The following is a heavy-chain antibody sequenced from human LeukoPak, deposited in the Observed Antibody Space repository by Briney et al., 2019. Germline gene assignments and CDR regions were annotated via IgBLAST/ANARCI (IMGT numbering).Heavy chain of an antibody. CDR2: ISYDGSNK. CDR1: GFTFSSYA. V-gene: IGHV3-30-3*01. J-gene: IGHJ4*02. D-gene: IGHD3-22*01. Sequence: GGSLRLSCAASGFTFSSYAMSWVRQAPGKGLEWVAVISYDGSNKYYADSVKGRFTISRDNSKNTLYLQMNSLRAEDTAVYYCARDRYDSSGKALYYFDYWGQGTLVTVSS. CDR3: ARDRYDSSGKALYYFDY.